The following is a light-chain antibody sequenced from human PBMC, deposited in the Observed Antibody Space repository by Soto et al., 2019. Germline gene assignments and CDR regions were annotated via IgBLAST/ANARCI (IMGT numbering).Light chain of an antibody. V-gene: IGKV3-15*01. CDR3: QQYNYLPRA. Sequence: EIMMNQSPGTLSVSTGEGATLSCRASQSVSSNLAWYQQKPGQAPRLLIYGASTRATGIPARFSGSGSGTEFTLTISSLQSEDSAVYYCQQYNYLPRAFGQGTNVDIK. J-gene: IGKJ1*01. CDR2: GAS. CDR1: QSVSSN.